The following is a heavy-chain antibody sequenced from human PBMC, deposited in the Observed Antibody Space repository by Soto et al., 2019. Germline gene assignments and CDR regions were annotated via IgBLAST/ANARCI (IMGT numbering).Heavy chain of an antibody. V-gene: IGHV3-23*01. CDR1: GFPFSSYA. J-gene: IGHJ4*02. CDR3: AKDGPILNMETDS. CDR2: ITDTAVNT. D-gene: IGHD3-10*01. Sequence: GGSLRLSCAASGFPFSSYAMRLVRQAPGKGLECVSTITDTAVNTYYADSVKGRFTISRANSKSTLYLQMNSLRAEDTAVYYCAKDGPILNMETDSWGQGTLVTVSS.